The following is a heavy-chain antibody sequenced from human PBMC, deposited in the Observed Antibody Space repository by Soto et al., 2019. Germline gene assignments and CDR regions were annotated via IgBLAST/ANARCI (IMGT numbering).Heavy chain of an antibody. D-gene: IGHD2-2*01. CDR2: IFHSGTT. Sequence: SETLSLTCAVSGASITTPNGWSWVRQPPGKGLEWIAEIFHSGTTNYSPSLKSRVTISVDTSKNHFSLKLTSVTAADTAVYFCARLQYCSTTSCPWGMDVWGQGTTVTVS. V-gene: IGHV4-4*02. CDR1: GASITTPNG. J-gene: IGHJ6*02. CDR3: ARLQYCSTTSCPWGMDV.